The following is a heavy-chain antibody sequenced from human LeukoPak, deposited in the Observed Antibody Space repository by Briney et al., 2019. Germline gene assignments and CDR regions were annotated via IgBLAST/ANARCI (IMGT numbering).Heavy chain of an antibody. Sequence: GASVKVSCKASGGTFSSYAISWVRQAPGQGLEWMGGIIPIFGTANYAQKFQGRVTITADKSTSTAYMELRSLRSDDTAVYYCARDSPYCSSTSCYDYWGQGTLVTVSS. CDR3: ARDSPYCSSTSCYDY. CDR2: IIPIFGTA. V-gene: IGHV1-69*06. CDR1: GGTFSSYA. D-gene: IGHD2-2*01. J-gene: IGHJ4*02.